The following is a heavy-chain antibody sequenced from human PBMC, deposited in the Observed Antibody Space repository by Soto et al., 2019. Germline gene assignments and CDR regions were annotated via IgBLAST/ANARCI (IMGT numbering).Heavy chain of an antibody. CDR2: IGADNSNT. D-gene: IGHD4-17*01. Sequence: ASVKVSCKASGYSFTSYGISWVRQAPGQGLEWLGWIGADNSNTNYAQKNRDRDTMTKDTSTSTAYLDLRNLRSDDTAVYYCARASTTVTTTKYFLLWGQGTLVTVSS. J-gene: IGHJ1*01. CDR3: ARASTTVTTTKYFLL. CDR1: GYSFTSYG. V-gene: IGHV1-18*04.